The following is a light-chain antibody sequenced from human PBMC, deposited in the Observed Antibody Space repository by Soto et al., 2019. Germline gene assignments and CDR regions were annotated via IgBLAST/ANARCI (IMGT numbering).Light chain of an antibody. J-gene: IGKJ1*01. V-gene: IGKV1-6*01. Sequence: IQMTQSPSTLSASVGDRVTITCRARRDVGSDVSWYQQTPGQAPNLLIYAASNLYTGVPSRFSGSRSGTEFTLTISSLQPEDFASYYCLQDYGDSWTFGQGTKVDIK. CDR3: LQDYGDSWT. CDR2: AAS. CDR1: RDVGSD.